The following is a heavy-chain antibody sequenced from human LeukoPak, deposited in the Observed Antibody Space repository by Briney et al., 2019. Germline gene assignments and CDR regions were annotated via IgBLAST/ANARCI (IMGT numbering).Heavy chain of an antibody. CDR3: AGDRGYDYGDYHWFDP. J-gene: IGHJ5*02. Sequence: PSETLSLTCTVSGGSISSYYWSWSRQPPRQGQEWSGYSYYSGSTNNNPSLKSRVTISVDTAKNQSSLELSSGTAADTAVYYCAGDRGYDYGDYHWFDPWGQGTLVTVSS. CDR1: GGSISSYY. V-gene: IGHV4-59*01. D-gene: IGHD4-17*01. CDR2: SYYSGST.